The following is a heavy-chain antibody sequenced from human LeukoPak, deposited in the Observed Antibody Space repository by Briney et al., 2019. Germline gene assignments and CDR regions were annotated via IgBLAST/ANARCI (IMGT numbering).Heavy chain of an antibody. V-gene: IGHV3-30*03. D-gene: IGHD4-23*01. CDR2: ISYDGSNK. J-gene: IGHJ4*02. Sequence: GGSLRLSCAASGFTFSSYGMHWVRQAPGKGLEWVAVISYDGSNKYYADSVKGRFTISRDNSKNTLYLQMDSLRAEDTAVYYCAIVRWDFDYWGQGTLVTVSS. CDR1: GFTFSSYG. CDR3: AIVRWDFDY.